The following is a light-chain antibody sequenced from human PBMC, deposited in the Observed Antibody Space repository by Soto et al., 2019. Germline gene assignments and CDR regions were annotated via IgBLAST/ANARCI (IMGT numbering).Light chain of an antibody. CDR3: QQRTNWGT. J-gene: IGKJ1*01. V-gene: IGKV3-11*01. CDR2: DAS. Sequence: EIVLTQSPAILSLSPGVKATLSCRASQSVSKSLAWYQQQPGQAPSLLSYDASIRATGMPDRFSGSGCGTDFPPTSSSLEPEDFSGYYCQQRTNWGTFGQGTKVDIK. CDR1: QSVSKS.